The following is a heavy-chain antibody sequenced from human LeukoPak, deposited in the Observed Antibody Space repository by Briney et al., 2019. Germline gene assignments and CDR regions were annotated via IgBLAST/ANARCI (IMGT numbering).Heavy chain of an antibody. Sequence: ASVKVSCKASGYTFTTYNINWVRQAPGQGLEWMGWISGYNGNTNYAQKLQGRVTMTTDTSTSTAYMELRSLRSDDTAVYYCARYDFWNLDYWGQGTLVTVSS. CDR1: GYTFTTYN. D-gene: IGHD3-3*01. J-gene: IGHJ4*02. CDR3: ARYDFWNLDY. CDR2: ISGYNGNT. V-gene: IGHV1-18*01.